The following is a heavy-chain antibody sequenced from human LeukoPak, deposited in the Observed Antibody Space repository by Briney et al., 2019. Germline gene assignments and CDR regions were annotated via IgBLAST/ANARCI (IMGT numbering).Heavy chain of an antibody. CDR2: INPNSGGT. V-gene: IGHV1-2*02. CDR1: GYTFTSYG. J-gene: IGHJ5*02. CDR3: AREGRNYNWFDP. D-gene: IGHD1-7*01. Sequence: ASVKASCKASGYTFTSYGISWVRQAPGQGLEWMGWINPNSGGTNYAQKFQGRVTMTRDTSISTAYMELSRLRSDDTAVYYCAREGRNYNWFDPWGQGTLVTVSS.